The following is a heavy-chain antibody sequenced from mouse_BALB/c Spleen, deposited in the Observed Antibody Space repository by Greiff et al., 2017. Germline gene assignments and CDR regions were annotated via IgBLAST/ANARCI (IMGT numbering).Heavy chain of an antibody. CDR3: GRGYYGSSYGGAMDY. V-gene: IGHV1-37*01. J-gene: IGHJ4*01. CDR2: INPYNGDT. Sequence: EVQLQQSGPELVKPGASVKISCKASGYSFTGYFMNWVKQSHGKSLEWIGRINPYNGDTFYNQKFKGKATLTVDTSSSTAHMELLSLTSEDTAVYYCGRGYYGSSYGGAMDYWGQGTSVTVSS. D-gene: IGHD1-1*01. CDR1: GYSFTGYF.